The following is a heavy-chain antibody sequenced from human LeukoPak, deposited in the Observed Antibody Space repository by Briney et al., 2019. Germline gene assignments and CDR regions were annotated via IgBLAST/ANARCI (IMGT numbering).Heavy chain of an antibody. Sequence: PSETLSLTCTVSGGSISSSSYYWGWIRQPPGKGLEWIGSIYYSGSTYYSPSLKSRVTISVDTSKNQFSLKLSSVTAADTAVYYCARTYSSSWYDGFDPWGQGTLVTVSS. D-gene: IGHD6-13*01. J-gene: IGHJ5*02. CDR3: ARTYSSSWYDGFDP. CDR1: GGSISSSSYY. CDR2: IYYSGST. V-gene: IGHV4-39*07.